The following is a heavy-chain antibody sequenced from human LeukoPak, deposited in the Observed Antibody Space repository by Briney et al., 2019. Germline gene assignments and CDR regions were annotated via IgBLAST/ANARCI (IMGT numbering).Heavy chain of an antibody. J-gene: IGHJ4*02. CDR3: ARGFAYGDTGSFDY. D-gene: IGHD4-17*01. V-gene: IGHV4-59*01. Sequence: SETLSLTCTVSGGSITNFARSWIRLPPGKGLEWIGAISYRGSTTYNPSPKKRGTISVETYNNQFSLKLISVTAADTAVYYCARGFAYGDTGSFDYWGQGSLATVSS. CDR2: ISYRGST. CDR1: GGSITNFA.